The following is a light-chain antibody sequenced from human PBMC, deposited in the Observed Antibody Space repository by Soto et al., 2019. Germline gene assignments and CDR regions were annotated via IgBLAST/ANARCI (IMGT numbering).Light chain of an antibody. Sequence: EVVMTQSPATLSVSPGERATLSCRASQSVSGDLAWYQQKPGQAPRLLIYGASTRATGIPARFSGSGSGTEFTLTISSLQSEDSAVYYCQQYNRWPPRTFGQGTKVEIK. CDR3: QQYNRWPPRT. CDR1: QSVSGD. CDR2: GAS. V-gene: IGKV3-15*01. J-gene: IGKJ1*01.